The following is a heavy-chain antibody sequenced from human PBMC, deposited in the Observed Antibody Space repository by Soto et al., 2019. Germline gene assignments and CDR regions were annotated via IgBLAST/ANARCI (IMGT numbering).Heavy chain of an antibody. CDR1: GYTFTSYD. CDR2: MNPNSGNT. Sequence: ASVKVSCKASGYTFTSYDINWVRQATGQGLEWMGWMNPNSGNTGYAQKFQGRVTMTRNTSISTAYMELSSLRSEDTAVYYCARGARKSVPAVITYYYYYYMDVWGKGTTVTVSS. CDR3: ARGARKSVPAVITYYYYYYMDV. V-gene: IGHV1-8*01. J-gene: IGHJ6*03. D-gene: IGHD1-20*01.